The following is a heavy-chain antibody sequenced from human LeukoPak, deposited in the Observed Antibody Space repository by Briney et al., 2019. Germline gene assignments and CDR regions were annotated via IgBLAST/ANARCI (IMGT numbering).Heavy chain of an antibody. CDR3: ARGVLGGLLWFGELSDWFDP. J-gene: IGHJ5*02. CDR1: GGSFSGYY. CDR2: INHSGST. V-gene: IGHV4-34*01. D-gene: IGHD3-10*01. Sequence: PSETLSLTCAVSGGSFSGYYWSWIRQPSGKGLEWIGEINHSGSTNYNPSLKSRVTISVDTSKNQFSLKLSSVTAADTAVYYCARGVLGGLLWFGELSDWFDPWGQGTLVTVSS.